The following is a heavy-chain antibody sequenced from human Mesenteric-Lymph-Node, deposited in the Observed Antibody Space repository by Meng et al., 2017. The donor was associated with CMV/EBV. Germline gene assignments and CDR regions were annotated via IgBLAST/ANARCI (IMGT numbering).Heavy chain of an antibody. CDR1: GYTWTSKG. Sequence: SCKASGYTWTSKGISWVRQAPGQGLEWMGWISAYNGNTNYAQRFQDRVTMTTDTSTTTAYMELRSLRSDDSAVYYCAREDSSGWFVYWGQGTLVTVSS. CDR3: AREDSSGWFVY. D-gene: IGHD6-19*01. J-gene: IGHJ5*01. V-gene: IGHV1-18*01. CDR2: ISAYNGNT.